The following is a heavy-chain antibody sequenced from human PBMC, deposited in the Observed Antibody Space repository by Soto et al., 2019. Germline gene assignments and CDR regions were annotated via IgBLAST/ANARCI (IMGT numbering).Heavy chain of an antibody. Sequence: SETLSPTCAVYDGSFSGYYWSWIRQPPGKGLEWIGEINHSGSTNYNPSLKSRVTISIDTSKNQFSLKLSSVTAADTAVYYCARXAGYYDFWSGSPDDYWGQKTLVTVSS. CDR3: ARXAGYYDFWSGSPDDY. J-gene: IGHJ4*02. V-gene: IGHV4-34*01. CDR2: INHSGST. D-gene: IGHD3-3*01. CDR1: DGSFSGYY.